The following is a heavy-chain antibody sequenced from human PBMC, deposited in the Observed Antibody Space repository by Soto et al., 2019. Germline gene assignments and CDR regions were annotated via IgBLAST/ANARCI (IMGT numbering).Heavy chain of an antibody. Sequence: SETLSLTCTVSGGSISSGDYYWSWIRQPPGKGLEWIGYIYYSGSTYYNPSLKSRVTISVDTSKNQFSLKLSSVTAADTAVYYCARADNGYYQDSRGYFDYWGQGTLVTLSS. V-gene: IGHV4-30-4*01. CDR2: IYYSGST. D-gene: IGHD3-22*01. CDR1: GGSISSGDYY. CDR3: ARADNGYYQDSRGYFDY. J-gene: IGHJ4*02.